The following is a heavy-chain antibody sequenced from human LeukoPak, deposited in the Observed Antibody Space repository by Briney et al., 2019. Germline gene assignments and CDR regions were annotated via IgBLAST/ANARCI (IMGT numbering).Heavy chain of an antibody. CDR1: GFTFDDYA. J-gene: IGHJ3*02. CDR2: ISWSSGSI. D-gene: IGHD3-10*01. Sequence: SLRLTCAASGFTFDDYAMSWVRQAPGKGLEWVSGISWSSGSIGYADSVKGRFTISRDNAKNSLYLQMNSLRAEDTALYYCAKGSGFGELLFEDAFDIWGQGTMVTVSS. V-gene: IGHV3-9*01. CDR3: AKGSGFGELLFEDAFDI.